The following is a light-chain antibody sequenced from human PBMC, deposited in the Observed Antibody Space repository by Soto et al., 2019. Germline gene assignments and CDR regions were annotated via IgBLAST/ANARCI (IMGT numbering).Light chain of an antibody. CDR2: DAS. CDR3: QHYDNLPPYT. Sequence: DIQMTQSPSSLSASVGDRVTITCQASQDISTYLNWYQQKPGKAPKLLIYDASNLETGVPSRFGGSGSVTDFTFTISSLQPEDIARYYCQHYDNLPPYTFGQGTKLEIK. J-gene: IGKJ2*01. CDR1: QDISTY. V-gene: IGKV1-33*01.